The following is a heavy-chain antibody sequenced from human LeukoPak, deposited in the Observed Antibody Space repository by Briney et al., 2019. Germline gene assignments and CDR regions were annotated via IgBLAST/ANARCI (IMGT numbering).Heavy chain of an antibody. J-gene: IGHJ4*02. V-gene: IGHV3-30*02. CDR1: GFTFSSFG. Sequence: GGSLRLSCEASGFTFSSFGMHWVRQAPGKGLEWVAFIRRDGDVIYYADSVKGRSTISRDDSKNTLFLQMNSLRPEDTAVYYCAKDGHWTFDYWGQGTLVTVSS. CDR2: IRRDGDVI. CDR3: AKDGHWTFDY. D-gene: IGHD1-1*01.